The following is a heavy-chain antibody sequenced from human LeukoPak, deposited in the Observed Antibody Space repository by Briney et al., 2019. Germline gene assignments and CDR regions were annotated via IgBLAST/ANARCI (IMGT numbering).Heavy chain of an antibody. J-gene: IGHJ6*02. CDR3: AKHQGTYGSGSYYNGPRGYGMDV. Sequence: PGGSLRLSCAASGFTFSSYGMHWVRQAPDKGLEWVAVISYDGSNKYYADSVKGRFTISRDNAKNSLYLQMNSLRAEDTALYYCAKHQGTYGSGSYYNGPRGYGMDVWGQGTTVTVSS. CDR2: ISYDGSNK. V-gene: IGHV3-30*18. D-gene: IGHD3-10*01. CDR1: GFTFSSYG.